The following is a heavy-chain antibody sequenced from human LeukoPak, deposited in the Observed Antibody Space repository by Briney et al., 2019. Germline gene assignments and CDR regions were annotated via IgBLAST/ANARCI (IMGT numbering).Heavy chain of an antibody. V-gene: IGHV4-31*03. CDR1: GGSISSGGYY. D-gene: IGHD6-13*01. CDR2: IYYSGST. J-gene: IGHJ6*02. Sequence: SQTLSLTCTVSGGSISSGGYYWSWIRQHPGKGLEWIGYIYYSGSTYYNPSLKSRVTISVDTSKNQFSLKLSSVTAADTAVYYCAAAGPNYYYGMDVWGQGTTVTVSS. CDR3: AAAGPNYYYGMDV.